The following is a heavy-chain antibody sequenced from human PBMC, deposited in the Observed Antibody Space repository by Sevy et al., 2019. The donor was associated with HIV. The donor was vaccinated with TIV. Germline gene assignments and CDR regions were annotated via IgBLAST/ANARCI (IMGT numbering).Heavy chain of an antibody. J-gene: IGHJ6*03. Sequence: SVKVSCKASGGTFSSYAISWVRQAPGQGLEWMGGIIPNLGIANYAQKFQGRVTITADKSTSTAYMELRSLRSEDTAVYYGARGELGKAYYYYYYMDVWGKGSTVTVSS. CDR2: IIPNLGIA. CDR3: ARGELGKAYYYYYYMDV. V-gene: IGHV1-69*10. D-gene: IGHD7-27*01. CDR1: GGTFSSYA.